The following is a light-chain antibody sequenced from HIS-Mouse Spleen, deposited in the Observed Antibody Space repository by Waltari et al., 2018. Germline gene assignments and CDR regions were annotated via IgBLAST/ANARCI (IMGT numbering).Light chain of an antibody. CDR1: SSNIGSNY. CDR3: AAWDDSLSGPV. Sequence: QSVLTQPPSASGTPGQRVTISCSGSSSNIGSNYVYWYQQPPGTAPNLLNYRNNQRPSGVPDRFSGSKSGTSASLAISGLRSEDEADYYCAAWDDSLSGPVFGGGTKLTVL. V-gene: IGLV1-47*01. J-gene: IGLJ3*02. CDR2: RNN.